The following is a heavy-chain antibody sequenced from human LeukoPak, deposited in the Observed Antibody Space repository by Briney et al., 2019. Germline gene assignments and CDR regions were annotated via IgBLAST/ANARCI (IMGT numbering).Heavy chain of an antibody. V-gene: IGHV3-30*04. CDR1: GFTFSSYA. D-gene: IGHD2-15*01. CDR2: ISYDGSNK. Sequence: GRSLRLSSAASGFTFSSYAMHWVRQAPGKGLEWVAVISYDGSNKYYADSVKGRFTISRDNSKNTLYLQMNSLRAEDTAVYYCAKGVGIVVDYYYYGMDVWGQGTTVTVSS. CDR3: AKGVGIVVDYYYYGMDV. J-gene: IGHJ6*02.